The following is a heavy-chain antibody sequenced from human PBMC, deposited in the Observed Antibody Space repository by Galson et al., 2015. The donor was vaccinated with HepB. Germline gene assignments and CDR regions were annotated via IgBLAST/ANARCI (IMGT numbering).Heavy chain of an antibody. Sequence: SVKVSCKASGYTFTSYYMHWVRQAPGQGLEWMGIINPSGGSTSYAQKFQGRVTMTRDTSTSTVYMELSSLRSEDTAVYYCASERYCSSTSCYKSWFDPWGQGTLVTVSS. CDR3: ASERYCSSTSCYKSWFDP. D-gene: IGHD2-2*02. V-gene: IGHV1-46*01. J-gene: IGHJ5*02. CDR1: GYTFTSYY. CDR2: INPSGGST.